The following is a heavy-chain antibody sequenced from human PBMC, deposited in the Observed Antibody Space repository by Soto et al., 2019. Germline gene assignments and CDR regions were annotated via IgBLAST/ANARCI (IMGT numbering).Heavy chain of an antibody. V-gene: IGHV4-30-2*01. J-gene: IGHJ5*02. Sequence: QLQLQESGSGLVKPSQTLSLTCAVSGGSISSGGYSWSWIRQPPGKGLEWIGYIYLSGSTYYNPSLKSRVTISVDRSKNQFSLKLSSVTAADTAVYYCARLTPLMDSASVWFDPWGQGTLVTVSS. CDR3: ARLTPLMDSASVWFDP. CDR1: GGSISSGGYS. CDR2: IYLSGST. D-gene: IGHD2-8*01.